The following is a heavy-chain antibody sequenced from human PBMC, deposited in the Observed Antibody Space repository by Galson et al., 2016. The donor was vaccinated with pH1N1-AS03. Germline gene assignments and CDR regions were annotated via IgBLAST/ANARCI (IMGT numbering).Heavy chain of an antibody. J-gene: IGHJ4*02. D-gene: IGHD6-19*01. V-gene: IGHV4-59*08. CDR2: IFYSGST. CDR1: GGTISSYY. Sequence: LSLTCTVSGGTISSYYWSWIRQPPGKGLEWIGYIFYSGSTFYNASLKSRVTISVDTSKNQFSLKLRSATAADTAVYYCARLDSSGWYSVDYWGQGDMVIVSS. CDR3: ARLDSSGWYSVDY.